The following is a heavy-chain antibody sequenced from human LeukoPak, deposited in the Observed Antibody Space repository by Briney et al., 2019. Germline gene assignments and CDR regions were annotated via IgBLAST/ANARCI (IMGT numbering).Heavy chain of an antibody. CDR1: GFIFSRYA. CDR2: ISGDGINT. CDR3: AKDYGLGGGSCFDF. V-gene: IGHV3-23*01. Sequence: GGSLRLSCAASGFIFSRYAMSWLRQAPGKGLECVSAISGDGINTYYADSVRGRFTTSRDISKSTLYPQMNSLRAEDTAVYYCAKDYGLGGGSCFDFWGQGTLVTASS. J-gene: IGHJ4*02. D-gene: IGHD2-15*01.